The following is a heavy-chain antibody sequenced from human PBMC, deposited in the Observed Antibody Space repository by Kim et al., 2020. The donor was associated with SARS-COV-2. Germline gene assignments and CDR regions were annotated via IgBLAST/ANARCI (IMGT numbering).Heavy chain of an antibody. D-gene: IGHD2-15*01. V-gene: IGHV1-2*02. CDR2: INPNSGGT. Sequence: ASVKVSCKASGYTFTGYYMHWVRQAPGQGLEWMGWINPNSGGTNYAQKFQGRVTMTRDTSISTAYMELSRLRSDDTAVYYCARGLKGIVAPLDLWGRGTLVTVSS. CDR3: ARGLKGIVAPLDL. CDR1: GYTFTGYY. J-gene: IGHJ2*01.